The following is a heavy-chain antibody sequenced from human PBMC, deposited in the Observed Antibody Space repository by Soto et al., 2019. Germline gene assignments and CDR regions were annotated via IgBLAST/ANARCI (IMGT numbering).Heavy chain of an antibody. CDR2: IIPIFGTA. CDR1: GGTFSSYA. CDR3: AKGLWRSRAEYFQH. D-gene: IGHD2-21*01. Sequence: GASVKVSCKASGGTFSSYAISWVRQAPGQGLEWMGGIIPIFGTANYAQKFQGRVTITADESTSTAYMELSSLRSEDTAVYYCAKGLWRSRAEYFQHWGQGTLVTVSS. J-gene: IGHJ1*01. V-gene: IGHV1-69*13.